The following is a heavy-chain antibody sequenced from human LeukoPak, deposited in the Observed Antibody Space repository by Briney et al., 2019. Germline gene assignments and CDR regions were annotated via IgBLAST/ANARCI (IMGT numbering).Heavy chain of an antibody. V-gene: IGHV3-48*04. Sequence: GGSLRLSCAASGFTFSSYSMNWVRQAPGKGLEWVSYISSSSSTIYYADSVKGRFTISRDNAKNSLYLQMNSLRAEDTAVYYCAKNYDFWSGSIGYWGQGTLVTVSS. CDR1: GFTFSSYS. D-gene: IGHD3-3*01. CDR2: ISSSSSTI. J-gene: IGHJ4*02. CDR3: AKNYDFWSGSIGY.